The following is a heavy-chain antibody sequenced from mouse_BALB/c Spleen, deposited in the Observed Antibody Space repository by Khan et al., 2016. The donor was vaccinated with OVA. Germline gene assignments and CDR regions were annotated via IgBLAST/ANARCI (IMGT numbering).Heavy chain of an antibody. J-gene: IGHJ2*01. V-gene: IGHV1-7*01. CDR3: ARRGLRWDFDY. Sequence: QIQLVQSGAELAKPGASVKMSCKASGYTFINYWILWVKQRPGQGLEWIGYINPSTGYTEYNQNFKDKATLTADKSSSTAYMQLSSLTSEDAAVYYCARRGLRWDFDYWGQGTTRTGSS. D-gene: IGHD1-1*01. CDR1: GYTFINYW. CDR2: INPSTGYT.